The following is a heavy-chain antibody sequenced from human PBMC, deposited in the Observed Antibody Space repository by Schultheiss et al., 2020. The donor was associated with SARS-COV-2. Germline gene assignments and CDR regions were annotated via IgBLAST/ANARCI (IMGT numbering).Heavy chain of an antibody. Sequence: GGSLRLSCAASGFTFSSYAMSWVRQAPGKGLEWVSAISGSGGSTYYADSVKGRFTISRDNSKNTLYLQMNRLRAEDTAVYYCAKMSGLSLHLVVPAALHYWGQGTLVTVSS. J-gene: IGHJ4*02. CDR3: AKMSGLSLHLVVPAALHY. D-gene: IGHD2-2*01. CDR1: GFTFSSYA. CDR2: ISGSGGST. V-gene: IGHV3-23*01.